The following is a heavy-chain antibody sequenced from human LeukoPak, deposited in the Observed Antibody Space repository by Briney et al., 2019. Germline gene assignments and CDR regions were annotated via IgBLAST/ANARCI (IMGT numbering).Heavy chain of an antibody. CDR1: GDTFSSYA. Sequence: SVKVSCKASGDTFSSYAISWVRQAPGQGLEWMGGIIPIFGTANYAQKFQGRVTITADESTSTAYMELSSLRSEDTAVYYCARDQREHPPYYDILTGYYRSAFDIWGQGTMVTVSS. CDR2: IIPIFGTA. J-gene: IGHJ3*02. V-gene: IGHV1-69*13. D-gene: IGHD3-9*01. CDR3: ARDQREHPPYYDILTGYYRSAFDI.